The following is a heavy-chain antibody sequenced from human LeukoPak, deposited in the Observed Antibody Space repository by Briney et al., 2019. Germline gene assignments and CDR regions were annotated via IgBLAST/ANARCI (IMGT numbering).Heavy chain of an antibody. J-gene: IGHJ4*02. CDR2: INHSGST. D-gene: IGHD3-10*01. CDR1: GGSFSGYY. CDR3: ARDPIYYGSGN. Sequence: PSETLSLTCAVYGGSFSGYYWSWIRQPPGKGLEWIGEINHSGSTNYNPSLKSRVTISLDTSKNQIFLRLSSVTAADTAMYYCARDPIYYGSGNWGQGALVTVSS. V-gene: IGHV4-34*01.